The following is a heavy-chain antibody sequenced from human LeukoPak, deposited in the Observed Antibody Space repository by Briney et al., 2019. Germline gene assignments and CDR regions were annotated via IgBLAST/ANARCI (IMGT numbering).Heavy chain of an antibody. J-gene: IGHJ4*02. CDR3: AKEFYGSGSYYNDY. CDR2: ISGSGGST. CDR1: GFTFSSYA. V-gene: IGHV3-23*01. D-gene: IGHD3-10*01. Sequence: GGSLRLSCAASGFTFSSYAMSWVRQAPGKGLEWVSAISGSGGSTCYADSVKGRFTISRDNSKNTLYLQMNSLRAEDTAVYYCAKEFYGSGSYYNDYWGQGTLVTVSS.